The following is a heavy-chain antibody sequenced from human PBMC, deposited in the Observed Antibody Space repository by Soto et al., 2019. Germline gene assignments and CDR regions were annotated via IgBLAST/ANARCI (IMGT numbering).Heavy chain of an antibody. CDR2: IYYSGST. J-gene: IGHJ5*02. CDR3: ATTRKTYDSSGYYLGWFDP. V-gene: IGHV4-59*01. D-gene: IGHD3-22*01. Sequence: QVQLQESGPGLVKPSETLSLTCTVSGGSISSYYWSWIRQPPGKGLEWIGYIYYSGSTNYNPSLKRRVTISVDTSKNQCSLKLSSVTAADTAVYYCATTRKTYDSSGYYLGWFDPWGQGTLVTVSS. CDR1: GGSISSYY.